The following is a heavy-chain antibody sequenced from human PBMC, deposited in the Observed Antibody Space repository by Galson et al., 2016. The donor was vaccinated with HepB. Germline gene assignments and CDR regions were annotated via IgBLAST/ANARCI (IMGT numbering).Heavy chain of an antibody. CDR2: TYYRSKWYN. Sequence: CAISGDSVSSDGAAWNWIRQSPSRGLEWLGRTYYRSKWYNAYALSVKSRITINPDTSKNQFSLQLNSVTPEDSAIYYCSRATANWDGGGDNWFDPWGQGTLVTVSS. CDR3: SRATANWDGGGDNWFDP. J-gene: IGHJ5*02. CDR1: GDSVSSDGAA. D-gene: IGHD7-27*01. V-gene: IGHV6-1*01.